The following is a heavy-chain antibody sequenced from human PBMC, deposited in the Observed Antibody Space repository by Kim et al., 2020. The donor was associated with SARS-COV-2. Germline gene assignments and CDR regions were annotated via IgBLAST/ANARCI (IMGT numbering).Heavy chain of an antibody. CDR2: ISYDGSNK. J-gene: IGHJ5*02. Sequence: GGSLRLSCAASGFTFSSYAMHWVRQAPGKGLEWVAVISYDGSNKYYADSVKGRFTISRDNSKNTLYLQMNSLRAEDTAVYYCARSTENALDPWGQGTLVTVSS. CDR1: GFTFSSYA. V-gene: IGHV3-30*04. D-gene: IGHD4-4*01. CDR3: ARSTENALDP.